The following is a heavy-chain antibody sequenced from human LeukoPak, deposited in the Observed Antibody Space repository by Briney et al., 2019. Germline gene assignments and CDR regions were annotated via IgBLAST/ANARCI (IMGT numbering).Heavy chain of an antibody. CDR3: ARGGDSSGWYYFDY. D-gene: IGHD6-19*01. J-gene: IGHJ4*02. V-gene: IGHV4-4*07. CDR1: GGSISSYY. CDR2: IYTSGST. Sequence: SETLSLTCTVSGGSISSYYWSWIRQPAGKGLEWIGRIYTSGSTNYNPSLKGRVTMSVDTSKNQFSLKLSSVTAADTAVYYCARGGDSSGWYYFDYWGQGTLVTVSS.